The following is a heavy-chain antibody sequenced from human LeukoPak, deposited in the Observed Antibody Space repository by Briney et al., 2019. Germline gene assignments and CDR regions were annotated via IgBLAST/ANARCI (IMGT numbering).Heavy chain of an antibody. V-gene: IGHV3-23*01. CDR2: ISGSGGST. CDR1: GFTFNSYG. D-gene: IGHD6-19*01. Sequence: GGSLTLSCAASGFTFNSYGMRGVRQSPGKGLEWVSAISGSGGSTYYADSVKGRFTISRDNSKNTLYLQMNSLRAEDTAVYYCAKGSTSSGWYNYWGQGTLVTVSS. CDR3: AKGSTSSGWYNY. J-gene: IGHJ4*02.